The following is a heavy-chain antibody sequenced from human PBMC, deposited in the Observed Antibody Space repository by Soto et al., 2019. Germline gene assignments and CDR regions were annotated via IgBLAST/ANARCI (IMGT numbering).Heavy chain of an antibody. D-gene: IGHD6-13*01. CDR3: ARRGAAAGKDTYYSYYGMDV. Sequence: GESPNISCKGSGYSFTSYWIGWVRQMPGKGLEWMGIIYPGDSDTRYSPSFQGQVTISADKSISTAYLQWSSLKASDTAMYYCARRGAAAGKDTYYSYYGMDVWRQANTVTAS. J-gene: IGHJ6*02. V-gene: IGHV5-51*01. CDR1: GYSFTSYW. CDR2: IYPGDSDT.